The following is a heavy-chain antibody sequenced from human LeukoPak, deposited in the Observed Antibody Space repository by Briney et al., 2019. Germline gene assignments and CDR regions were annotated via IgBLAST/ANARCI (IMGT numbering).Heavy chain of an antibody. V-gene: IGHV4-59*08. J-gene: IGHJ4*02. D-gene: IGHD1-26*01. Sequence: SETLSLTCTVSGVSISSFHWSWIRQPPGKGLEWFGYIYYSGSTNYHPSLKRRVTISVDTSKNQFSLKLSSATAADTAVYYCARHGSYYGSFDYWGQGTTVTVSS. CDR2: IYYSGST. CDR1: GVSISSFH. CDR3: ARHGSYYGSFDY.